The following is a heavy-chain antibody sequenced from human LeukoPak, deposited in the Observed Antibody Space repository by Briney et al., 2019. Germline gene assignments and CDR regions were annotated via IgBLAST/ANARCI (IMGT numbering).Heavy chain of an antibody. Sequence: ASETLSLTCAVSGGSISSSNWWSWVRQPPGKGLEWIGEIYHSGSTNYNPSLKSRVTISVDKSKNQFSLKLSSVTAADTAVYYCASSTYCSSTSCYRYNWFDPWGQGTLVTVSS. J-gene: IGHJ5*02. CDR3: ASSTYCSSTSCYRYNWFDP. CDR1: GGSISSSNW. V-gene: IGHV4-4*02. CDR2: IYHSGST. D-gene: IGHD2-2*01.